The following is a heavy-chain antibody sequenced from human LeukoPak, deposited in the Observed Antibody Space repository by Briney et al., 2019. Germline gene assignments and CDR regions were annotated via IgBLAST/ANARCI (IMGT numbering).Heavy chain of an antibody. D-gene: IGHD3-16*01. V-gene: IGHV3-23*01. J-gene: IGHJ4*02. CDR1: GFTFSSYS. CDR3: ARTLWGLTLLSSDY. Sequence: GGSLRLSCAASGFTFSSYSMSWVRQAPGKGLEWVSGFSVSDKTTYYADSVRGRFTISRDNSKSILSLQMNSLRAEDTAIYYCARTLWGLTLLSSDYWGQGTLVTVSS. CDR2: FSVSDKTT.